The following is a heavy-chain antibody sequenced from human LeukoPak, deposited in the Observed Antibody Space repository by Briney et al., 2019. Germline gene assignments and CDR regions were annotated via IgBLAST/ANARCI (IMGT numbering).Heavy chain of an antibody. V-gene: IGHV3-30*09. J-gene: IGHJ6*03. Sequence: GGSLRLSCAVSGFILSNYAMHWVRQAPGKGLEWVAIILSDGNNKYYADSVQGRFAISRDNSNNTLYLEMNGLRPEDTAVYYCARGSSGWYYYYMDVWGTGTTVTVSS. CDR3: ARGSSGWYYYYMDV. D-gene: IGHD6-19*01. CDR1: GFILSNYA. CDR2: ILSDGNNK.